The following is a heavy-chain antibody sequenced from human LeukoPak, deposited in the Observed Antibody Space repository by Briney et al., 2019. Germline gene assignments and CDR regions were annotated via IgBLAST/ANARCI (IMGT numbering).Heavy chain of an antibody. CDR3: SRENGAFSPFGY. D-gene: IGHD2-8*01. CDR2: ISLTGLT. J-gene: IGHJ4*02. Sequence: PSETLSLTCGVSGGSISNTNWWSWVRQPPGQGLERVGEISLTGLTHYNPSLERRVTVSLDKSKSQLSLNLTSLTAADTAVYYCSRENGAFSPFGYWGQGILVTVLS. V-gene: IGHV4-4*02. CDR1: GGSISNTNW.